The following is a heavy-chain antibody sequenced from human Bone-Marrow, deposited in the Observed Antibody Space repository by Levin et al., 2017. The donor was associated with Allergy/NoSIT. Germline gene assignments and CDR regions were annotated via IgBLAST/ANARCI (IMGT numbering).Heavy chain of an antibody. D-gene: IGHD1-1*01. CDR1: GFTFSNYW. J-gene: IGHJ4*02. CDR2: IDQEGNEK. V-gene: IGHV3-7*01. Sequence: PGGSLRLSCAASGFTFSNYWMTWVRQTPGKGLEWVANIDQEGNEKSYVDSVKGRFTVSRVNAQNSQYLQMSGLRAEDTAVYYCGRASGTVWGEPWYLDYWGQGAVVVVSS. CDR3: GRASGTVWGEPWYLDY.